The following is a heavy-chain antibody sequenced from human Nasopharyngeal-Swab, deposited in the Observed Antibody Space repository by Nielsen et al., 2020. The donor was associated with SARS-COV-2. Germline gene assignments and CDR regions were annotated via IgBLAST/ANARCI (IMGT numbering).Heavy chain of an antibody. D-gene: IGHD2-2*01. J-gene: IGHJ6*02. CDR3: RVVPAAMWYYYYGMDV. CDR1: GYTLTESS. Sequence: ASVKVSCKVSGYTLTESSMHWVRHAPGKGLEWMGGFDPEDGETIYAQKFQGRVTMTEDTSTDTAYMELSSLRSEDTAVYYCRVVPAAMWYYYYGMDVWGQGTTVTVSS. CDR2: FDPEDGET. V-gene: IGHV1-24*01.